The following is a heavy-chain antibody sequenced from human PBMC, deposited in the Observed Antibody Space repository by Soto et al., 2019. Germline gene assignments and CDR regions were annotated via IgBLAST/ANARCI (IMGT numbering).Heavy chain of an antibody. CDR3: ARYHSFDGSIYHYYFDF. J-gene: IGHJ4*02. CDR2: IYASGTT. CDR1: GGSIGSFY. Sequence: SETLSLTCTVSGGSIGSFYWSWIRQPPGRTLEWIGYIYASGTTTYNPSLESRVTISVDMTNNEFSLDLTSVTAADTAVYYCARYHSFDGSIYHYYFDFWGQGTLVTVSS. V-gene: IGHV4-59*01. D-gene: IGHD3-3*02.